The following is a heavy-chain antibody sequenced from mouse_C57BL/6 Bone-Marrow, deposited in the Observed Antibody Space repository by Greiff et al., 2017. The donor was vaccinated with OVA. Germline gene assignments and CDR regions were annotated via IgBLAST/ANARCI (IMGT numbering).Heavy chain of an antibody. CDR1: GYAFSSYW. Sequence: QVHVKQSGAELVKPGASVKISCKASGYAFSSYWMNWVKQRPGKGLEWIGQIYPGDGDTNYNGKFKGKATLTADKSSSTAYMQLSSLTSEDSAVYFCAGDVGFAYWGQGTLVTVSA. V-gene: IGHV1-80*01. CDR3: AGDVGFAY. J-gene: IGHJ3*01. CDR2: IYPGDGDT. D-gene: IGHD3-3*01.